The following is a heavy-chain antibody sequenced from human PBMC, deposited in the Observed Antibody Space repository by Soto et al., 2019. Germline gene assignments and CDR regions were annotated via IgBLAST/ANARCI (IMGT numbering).Heavy chain of an antibody. V-gene: IGHV3-73*02. CDR2: IRSRPHNYAT. CDR3: TTERDY. Sequence: EVHLVESGGGLVQIGGSLKLSCATSGLNFSGSAMHWARQASGKGLEWVGRIRSRPHNYATTYAASVEGRFTIYRDDSKNTVYLQMNGLKTDDTAMYYCTTERDYWGRGTLVTVSS. CDR1: GLNFSGSA. J-gene: IGHJ4*02.